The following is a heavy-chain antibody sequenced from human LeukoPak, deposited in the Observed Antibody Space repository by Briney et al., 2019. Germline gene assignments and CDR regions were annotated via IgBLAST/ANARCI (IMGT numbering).Heavy chain of an antibody. CDR3: ATLPGVVPAAPGSFDY. CDR2: ISSSSSYI. J-gene: IGHJ4*02. Sequence: GGSLRLSCAASGFTFSSYSMNWVRQAPGKGLEGVSSISSSSSYIYYADSEKGRFTISRDNAKNSLYLQMNSLRAEDTAVYYCATLPGVVPAAPGSFDYWGQGTLVTVSS. CDR1: GFTFSSYS. V-gene: IGHV3-21*01. D-gene: IGHD2-2*01.